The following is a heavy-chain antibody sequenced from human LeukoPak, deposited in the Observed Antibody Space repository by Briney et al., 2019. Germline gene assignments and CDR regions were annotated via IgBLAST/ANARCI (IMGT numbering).Heavy chain of an antibody. CDR1: GFTFSSYA. CDR3: AKDRSARYYYDSSGYYLDY. Sequence: PGGSLRLSCAASGFTFSSYAMSWVRQAPGKGLEWVSAISGSGGGTYYADSVKGRFTISRDNSKNTLYLQMNSLRAKDTAVYYCAKDRSARYYYDSSGYYLDYWGQGTLVTVSS. V-gene: IGHV3-23*01. J-gene: IGHJ4*02. CDR2: ISGSGGGT. D-gene: IGHD3-22*01.